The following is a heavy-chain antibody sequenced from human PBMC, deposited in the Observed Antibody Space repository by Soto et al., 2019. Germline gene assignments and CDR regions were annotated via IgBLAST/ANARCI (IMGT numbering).Heavy chain of an antibody. CDR3: AKGRLRFPSLRWNAFDI. J-gene: IGHJ3*02. D-gene: IGHD4-17*01. V-gene: IGHV3-30*18. Sequence: QVQLVESGGGVVQPGRSLRLSCAASGFTFSTFGMHWVRQAPGKGLEWVAIISYDGSNKYYEDSVKGRFTISRDNSKNTLSLQMNSLIPEDTAVYYCAKGRLRFPSLRWNAFDIWGQGSMVTVSS. CDR1: GFTFSTFG. CDR2: ISYDGSNK.